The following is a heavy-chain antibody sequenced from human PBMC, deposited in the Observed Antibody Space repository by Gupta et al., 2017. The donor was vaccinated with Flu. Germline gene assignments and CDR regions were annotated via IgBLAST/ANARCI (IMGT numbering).Heavy chain of an antibody. CDR1: GFTFSSNG. D-gene: IGHD2-15*01. CDR2: IWYDENYK. Sequence: VKMVEAGGTVVQPGGSLRLSCSPSGFTFSSNGMNWGRQAPGKGVEWLAVIWYDENYKYYADSLKGRVTISRDNSNDTVYLQINSLRAEDTGLYYCAKSLYCSGGGCYSPADHWGQGTQVTVSS. V-gene: IGHV3-33*03. CDR3: AKSLYCSGGGCYSPADH. J-gene: IGHJ4*02.